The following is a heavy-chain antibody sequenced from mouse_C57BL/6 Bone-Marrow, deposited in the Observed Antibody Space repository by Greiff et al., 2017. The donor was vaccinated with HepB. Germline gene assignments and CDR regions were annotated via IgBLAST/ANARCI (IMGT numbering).Heavy chain of an antibody. V-gene: IGHV1-64*01. CDR1: GYTFTRYW. CDR3: ARPYYYGSSYDY. J-gene: IGHJ2*01. D-gene: IGHD1-1*01. Sequence: VQLQQPGAELVKPGASVKLSCKASGYTFTRYWMHWVKQRPGQGLEWIGMIHPNSGSTNYNEKFKSKATLTVDKSSSTAYMQLSSLTSEDSAVYYCARPYYYGSSYDYWGQGTTLTVSS. CDR2: IHPNSGST.